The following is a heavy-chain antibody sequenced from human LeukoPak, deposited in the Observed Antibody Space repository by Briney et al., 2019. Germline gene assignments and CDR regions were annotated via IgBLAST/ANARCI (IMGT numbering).Heavy chain of an antibody. V-gene: IGHV4-34*01. J-gene: IGHJ3*02. D-gene: IGHD2-2*01. Sequence: AETLSLTCAVYGRSFSGYYWSWIRHPPGKGLEGLGEIYHSGSTYYNLSLKSRVTISVDTSKNQFSLTLSSVTAADTAVYYCARIDCSSTSCYGAAFDIWGQGTMVTVSS. CDR3: ARIDCSSTSCYGAAFDI. CDR2: IYHSGST. CDR1: GRSFSGYY.